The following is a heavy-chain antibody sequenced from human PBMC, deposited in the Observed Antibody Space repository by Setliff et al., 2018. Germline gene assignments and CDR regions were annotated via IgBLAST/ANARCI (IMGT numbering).Heavy chain of an antibody. Sequence: SETLSLTCTVSGASFNSGTYYWGWIRQPPGKGLEWIGRIYYRGDTYYNASLKGRLTISVDTAQNQFSLRLTSVTAADTAVYYCARTGTYRYFDYWGQGALVTVSS. V-gene: IGHV4-39*01. CDR2: IYYRGDT. CDR3: ARTGTYRYFDY. CDR1: GASFNSGTYY. D-gene: IGHD1-1*01. J-gene: IGHJ4*02.